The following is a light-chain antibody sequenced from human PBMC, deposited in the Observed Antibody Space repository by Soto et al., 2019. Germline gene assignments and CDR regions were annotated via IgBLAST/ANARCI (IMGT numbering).Light chain of an antibody. J-gene: IGKJ2*01. CDR2: QSS. Sequence: DIPMTQSPSTLHASVGDSVTITCRASQSISSWLAGFQQKPGQAPKLLIYQSSSLESGVPSRLSGSGSGTEFTLTISSLQGDDFATYHCQQYNSYPYTIGQGNKLE. V-gene: IGKV1-5*03. CDR1: QSISSW. CDR3: QQYNSYPYT.